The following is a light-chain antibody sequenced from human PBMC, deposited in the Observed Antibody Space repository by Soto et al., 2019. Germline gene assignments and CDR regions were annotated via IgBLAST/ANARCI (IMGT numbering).Light chain of an antibody. CDR3: TSYSSSSTFYV. Sequence: QSALTHPASVSGSPGQSIIISCTGTSSDIGGYYYVSWYQHHPGRAPKLIIYQVSNRPSGVSNRFSGSKSGNTASLTISVLQAEDEADDYCTSYSSSSTFYVFGSGTKVTVL. CDR1: SSDIGGYYY. CDR2: QVS. J-gene: IGLJ1*01. V-gene: IGLV2-14*01.